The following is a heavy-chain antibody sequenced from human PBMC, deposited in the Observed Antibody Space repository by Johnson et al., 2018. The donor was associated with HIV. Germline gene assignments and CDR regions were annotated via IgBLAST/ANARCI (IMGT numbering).Heavy chain of an antibody. CDR2: IWYDGSNK. Sequence: QVQLVESGGGVVQPGRSLRLSCAASGFTFSSYGMHWVRQAPGKGLEWVAVIWYDGSNKYYADSVKGRFTISRDNSKNKLYLQMNSLRVEDTALYYCVRGGLGYQNFHDRFDVWGQGTVVTVSS. CDR3: VRGGLGYQNFHDRFDV. CDR1: GFTFSSYG. D-gene: IGHD3-16*02. J-gene: IGHJ3*01. V-gene: IGHV3-33*01.